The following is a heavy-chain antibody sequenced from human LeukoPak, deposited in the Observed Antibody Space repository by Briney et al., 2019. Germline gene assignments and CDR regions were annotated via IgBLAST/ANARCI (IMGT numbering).Heavy chain of an antibody. CDR1: GYTFSGYF. CDR3: ARGTSGYYLGAPNY. D-gene: IGHD3-22*01. CDR2: INPNSGGT. V-gene: IGHV1-2*06. J-gene: IGHJ4*02. Sequence: GASVKVSCKASGYTFSGYFMHWVRQAPGQGLEWMGRINPNSGGTNYAQKFQGRVTMTRDTSISTAYMELSRLRSDDKAVYYCARGTSGYYLGAPNYWGQGTLVTVSS.